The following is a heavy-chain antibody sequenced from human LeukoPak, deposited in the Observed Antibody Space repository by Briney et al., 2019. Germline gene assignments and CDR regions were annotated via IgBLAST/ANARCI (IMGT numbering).Heavy chain of an antibody. CDR1: GFTFDDYF. V-gene: IGHV3-20*04. CDR3: ARRDSVVVPAAIFGAFDI. J-gene: IGHJ3*02. Sequence: SGGSLRLSCAAPGFTFDDYFMSWVRQAPGKGLEWVSGINWNGGSTGYADSVKGRFTISRDNAKNSLYLQMNSLRADDTALYYCARRDSVVVPAAIFGAFDIWGQGTMVTVSS. D-gene: IGHD2-2*02. CDR2: INWNGGST.